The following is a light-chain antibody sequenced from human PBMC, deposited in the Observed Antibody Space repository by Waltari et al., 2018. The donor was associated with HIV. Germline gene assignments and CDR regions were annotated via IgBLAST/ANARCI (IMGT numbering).Light chain of an antibody. Sequence: DIVMTQSPDSLAVSLGERATINCKSSQSVLSSSTNKTHLAWYQQKQGQPPKLLIYWASTLESGVHDRFSGSGCGADFPLPVISLRVEDVAGYYCQEYYTTSGTFGNWTKVEIK. CDR2: WAS. V-gene: IGKV4-1*01. CDR1: QSVLSSSTNKTH. CDR3: QEYYTTSGT. J-gene: IGKJ1*01.